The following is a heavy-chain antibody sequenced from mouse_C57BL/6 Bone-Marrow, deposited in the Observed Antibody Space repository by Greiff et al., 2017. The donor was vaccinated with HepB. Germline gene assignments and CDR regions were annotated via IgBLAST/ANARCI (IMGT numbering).Heavy chain of an antibody. J-gene: IGHJ4*01. CDR2: INPSTGGT. CDR3: ARSRNRYAMDY. V-gene: IGHV1-42*01. Sequence: VQLQQSGPELVKPGASVKISCKASGYSFTGYYMNWVKQSPEKSLEWIGEINPSTGGTTYNQKFKAKATLTVDKSSSTAYMQLKSLTSEDSAVYYCARSRNRYAMDYWGQGTSVTVSS. CDR1: GYSFTGYY.